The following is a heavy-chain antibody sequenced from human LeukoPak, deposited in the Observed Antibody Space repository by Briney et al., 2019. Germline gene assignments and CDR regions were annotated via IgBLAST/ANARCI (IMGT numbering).Heavy chain of an antibody. J-gene: IGHJ6*03. Sequence: KSSETLSLTCAVYGGSFSGYYWSWIRQPPGKGLEWIGEINHSGSTNYNPSLKSRVTISVDTSKNQFSLKLRPVTAADTAVYYCARENIVNIPAAIYYYSYMDVWGKGTTVTVSS. D-gene: IGHD2-2*01. CDR3: ARENIVNIPAAIYYYSYMDV. CDR1: GGSFSGYY. V-gene: IGHV4-34*01. CDR2: INHSGST.